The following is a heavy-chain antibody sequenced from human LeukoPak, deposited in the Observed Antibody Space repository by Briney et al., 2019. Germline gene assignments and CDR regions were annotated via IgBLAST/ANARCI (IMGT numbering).Heavy chain of an antibody. D-gene: IGHD3-3*01. J-gene: IGHJ4*02. V-gene: IGHV3-30-3*01. CDR1: GFTFSSYA. CDR3: ASVQAPDFWSGYWDY. CDR2: ISYDGSNK. Sequence: GGSLRLSYAASGFTFSSYAMHWVRQAPGKGLEWVAVISYDGSNKYYADSVKGRFTISRDNSKDTLYLQMNSLRAEDTAVYYCASVQAPDFWSGYWDYWGQGTLVTVSS.